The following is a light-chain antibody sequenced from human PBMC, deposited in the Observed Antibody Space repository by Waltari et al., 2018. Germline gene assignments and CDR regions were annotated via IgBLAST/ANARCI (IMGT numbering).Light chain of an antibody. CDR1: NIERKR. V-gene: IGLV3-21*02. Sequence: SYVLTQPPSESVAPGQAATITCGGNNIERKRVHWYQQKPGQAPVLVVYDDSDRASGIPERFSGSKSGDTATLTISRVEAGDEADYSCQVWDGGRVVFGGGTKLTVL. CDR2: DDS. J-gene: IGLJ3*02. CDR3: QVWDGGRVV.